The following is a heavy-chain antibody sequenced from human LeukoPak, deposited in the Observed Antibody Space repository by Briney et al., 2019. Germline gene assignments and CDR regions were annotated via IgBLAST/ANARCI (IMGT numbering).Heavy chain of an antibody. CDR2: IYYSGST. V-gene: IGHV4-59*01. CDR3: ARGLAAAGTSYFDY. D-gene: IGHD6-13*01. J-gene: IGHJ4*02. CDR1: GGSINSYY. Sequence: PSETLSLTCTVAGGSINSYYWSWIRHPPGKGLEWIGYIYYSGSTNYSPSLKGRVTISVDTSKNQFSLKLSSVTAADTAVYYCARGLAAAGTSYFDYWGQGTLVTVSS.